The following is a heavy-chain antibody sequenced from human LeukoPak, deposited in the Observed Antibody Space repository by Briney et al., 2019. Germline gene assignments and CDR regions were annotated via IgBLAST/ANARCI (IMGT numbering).Heavy chain of an antibody. CDR2: INPDSGGT. CDR3: AREGYYGSGSYYNRDTDFDY. V-gene: IGHV1-2*02. CDR1: GYTFTGYY. J-gene: IGHJ4*02. D-gene: IGHD3-10*01. Sequence: ASVKVSCKASGYTFTGYYMHWVRQAPGQGLEWMGWINPDSGGTNYAQKFQGRVTMTRDTSISTAYMELSRPRSDDTAVYYCAREGYYGSGSYYNRDTDFDYWGQGTLVTVSS.